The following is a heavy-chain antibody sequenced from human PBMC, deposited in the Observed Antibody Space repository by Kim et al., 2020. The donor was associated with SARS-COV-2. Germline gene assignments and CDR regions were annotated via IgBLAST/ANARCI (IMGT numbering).Heavy chain of an antibody. D-gene: IGHD6-13*01. CDR2: IDWDDDK. Sequence: SGPTLVKPTQTLTLTCTFSGFSLSTSGMCVSWIRQPPGKALEWLARIDWDDDKYYSTSLKTRLTISKDTSKNQVVLTMTNMDPVDTATYYCARILFHIAAAGTHYYYGMDVWGQGTTVTVSS. CDR3: ARILFHIAAAGTHYYYGMDV. CDR1: GFSLSTSGMC. J-gene: IGHJ6*02. V-gene: IGHV2-70*11.